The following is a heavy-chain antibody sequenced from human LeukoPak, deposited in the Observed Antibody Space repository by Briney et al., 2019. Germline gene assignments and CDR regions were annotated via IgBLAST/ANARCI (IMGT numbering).Heavy chain of an antibody. CDR3: AREWDYGGNRFFDY. V-gene: IGHV4-61*02. D-gene: IGHD4-23*01. CDR1: GGSIGSGSYY. CDR2: IYTGGST. J-gene: IGHJ4*02. Sequence: SETLSLTCTVSGGSIGSGSYYWSWIRQPAGKGLEWIGRIYTGGSTNYNPSLKSRVTISLDTSNNQFSLKLSSVTAADTAVYYCAREWDYGGNRFFDYWGEGTLVTVSS.